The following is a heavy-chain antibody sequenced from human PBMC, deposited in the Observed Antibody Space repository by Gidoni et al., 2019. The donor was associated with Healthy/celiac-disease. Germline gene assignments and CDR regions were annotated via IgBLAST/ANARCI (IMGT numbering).Heavy chain of an antibody. CDR2: IYQSGST. CDR1: GYSISSAYY. CDR3: ARSSYCSSTSCYLVPFDY. Sequence: QLQLQESGPGLVKPSEPLSLTCPVSGYSISSAYYWGWIRPPPGKGLEWIGSIYQSGSTYYNPSLKSRVTISVDTAKNQFSLKLSSVTAADTAVYYCARSSYCSSTSCYLVPFDYWGQGTLVTVSS. V-gene: IGHV4-38-2*01. D-gene: IGHD2-2*01. J-gene: IGHJ4*02.